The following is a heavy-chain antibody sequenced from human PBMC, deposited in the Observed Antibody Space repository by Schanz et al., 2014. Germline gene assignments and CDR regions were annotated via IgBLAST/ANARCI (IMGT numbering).Heavy chain of an antibody. CDR3: ARGQYYYDSSGYLQNDY. D-gene: IGHD3-22*01. V-gene: IGHV1-8*02. Sequence: QVQLVQSGAEVKKPGASVKVSCKASGYTFTGHHMHWVRQATGQGLEWMGWMNPNSGNTGYAQKFQGRVTMTRNTSISTAYMDLSSLRSEDTAVYYCARGQYYYDSSGYLQNDYWGQGTLVTVSS. CDR2: MNPNSGNT. CDR1: GYTFTGHH. J-gene: IGHJ4*02.